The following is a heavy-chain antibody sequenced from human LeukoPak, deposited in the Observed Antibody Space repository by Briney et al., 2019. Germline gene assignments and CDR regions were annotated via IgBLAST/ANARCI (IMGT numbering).Heavy chain of an antibody. Sequence: GGSLRLSCETSGFFFSNCWMTWVRQAPGKGLDWVANLNEDGSKTYYADSVRGRFTISRDNTKNSVYLQMNSLRVEDTALYYCTISHDFWGLGTMVTVSS. CDR2: LNEDGSKT. J-gene: IGHJ4*02. CDR3: TISHDF. V-gene: IGHV3-7*01. CDR1: GFFFSNCW.